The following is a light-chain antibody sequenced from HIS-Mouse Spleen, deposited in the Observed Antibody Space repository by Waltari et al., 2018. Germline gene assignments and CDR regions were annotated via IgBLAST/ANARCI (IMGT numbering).Light chain of an antibody. J-gene: IGKJ1*01. CDR1: QSVLYSSNNKNY. Sequence: DIVMTQSPDSLAVSLGERATINCKSSQSVLYSSNNKNYLAWYQQKPGQPPKPLIYGASTRESGVTDRFIGNGSGTDFTRTISSMQAEDVAVYYCQKYYSTPRTFGQGPKVEIK. V-gene: IGKV4-1*01. CDR2: GAS. CDR3: QKYYSTPRT.